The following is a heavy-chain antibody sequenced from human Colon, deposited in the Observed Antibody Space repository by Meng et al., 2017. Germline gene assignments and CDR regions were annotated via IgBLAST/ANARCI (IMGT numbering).Heavy chain of an antibody. CDR1: GRSIGRSDYY. CDR3: ARDRKHYGERGWFDP. D-gene: IGHD4-17*01. J-gene: IGHJ5*02. V-gene: IGHV4-30-4*01. CDR2: IYYSGST. Sequence: GRLQESGPGLVQPSQTLSLTCTVSGRSIGRSDYYWTWIRQPPGKGLEWIGYIYYSGSTYSNASLKSRVTISIDRSKNQFSLKLSSVTAADTAVYYCARDRKHYGERGWFDPWGQGTLVTVSS.